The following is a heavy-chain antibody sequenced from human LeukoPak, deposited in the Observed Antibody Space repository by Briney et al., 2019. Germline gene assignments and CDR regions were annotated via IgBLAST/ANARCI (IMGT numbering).Heavy chain of an antibody. CDR3: ARPKYSSSWDAFDI. J-gene: IGHJ3*02. CDR2: INPNSGDT. V-gene: IGHV1-2*02. D-gene: IGHD6-13*01. Sequence: ASVKVSCKAFGYTFTGYYIHWVRQAPGQGLEWMGWINPNSGDTKYAQKFQGRVTMTRDTSISTAYMELSRLRSDDTAVYYCARPKYSSSWDAFDIWGPGTMVTVSS. CDR1: GYTFTGYY.